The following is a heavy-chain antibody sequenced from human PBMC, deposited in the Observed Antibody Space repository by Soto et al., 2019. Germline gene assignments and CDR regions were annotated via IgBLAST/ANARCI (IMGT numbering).Heavy chain of an antibody. CDR2: IYYSGST. CDR3: ARGVASSWFFYYFDY. V-gene: IGHV4-31*03. Sequence: SETLSLTCTVSGDSISSGDYYWSWIRQRPGKGLEWIGIIYYSGSTYYSPSLKSRVTISLDTSKNQSSLKLSSVTAADTAVYYCARGVASSWFFYYFDYWGHGTLVTVSS. J-gene: IGHJ4*01. CDR1: GDSISSGDYY. D-gene: IGHD6-13*01.